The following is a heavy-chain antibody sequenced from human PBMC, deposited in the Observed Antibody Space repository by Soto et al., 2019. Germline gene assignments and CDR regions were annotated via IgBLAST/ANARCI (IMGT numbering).Heavy chain of an antibody. D-gene: IGHD5-12*01. CDR3: ARDSVEMATITKGFDY. Sequence: SVKVSCKASGGTFSSYAISWVRQAPGQGLEWMGGIIPIFGTANYAQKFQGRVTITADKSTSTAYMELSSLRSEDTAVYYCARDSVEMATITKGFDYWGQGNLVTVSS. CDR2: IIPIFGTA. CDR1: GGTFSSYA. V-gene: IGHV1-69*06. J-gene: IGHJ4*02.